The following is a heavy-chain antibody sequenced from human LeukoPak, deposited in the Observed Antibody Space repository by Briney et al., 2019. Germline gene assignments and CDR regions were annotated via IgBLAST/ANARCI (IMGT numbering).Heavy chain of an antibody. J-gene: IGHJ5*02. CDR2: IKEDGSEK. V-gene: IGHV3-7*01. CDR3: ARDLDSSSWWNWFDP. CDR1: GFSFGTYW. D-gene: IGHD6-13*01. Sequence: GGSLRLSCVASGFSFGTYWMSWVRQAPGKGLEWVANIKEDGSEKKYVDSVKGRFTISRDNAKHSLYLQMNSLRADDTAMYYCARDLDSSSWWNWFDPWGQGTLVTVSS.